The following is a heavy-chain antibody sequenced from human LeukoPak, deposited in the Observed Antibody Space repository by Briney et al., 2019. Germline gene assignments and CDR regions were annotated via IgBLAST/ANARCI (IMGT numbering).Heavy chain of an antibody. Sequence: SETLSLTCAVYGGSFSGYYWSWIRQPPGKGLEWIGEINHSGSTNYNPSLKSRVTISVDTSKNQFSLKLSSVTAADTAVYYCARGPGLWFGELLTHPALYYFDYWGQGTLVTVSS. CDR2: INHSGST. D-gene: IGHD3-10*01. V-gene: IGHV4-34*01. CDR1: GGSFSGYY. CDR3: ARGPGLWFGELLTHPALYYFDY. J-gene: IGHJ4*02.